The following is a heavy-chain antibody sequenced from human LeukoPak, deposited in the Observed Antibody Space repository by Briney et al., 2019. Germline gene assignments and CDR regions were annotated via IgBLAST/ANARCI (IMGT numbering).Heavy chain of an antibody. D-gene: IGHD1-1*01. J-gene: IGHJ4*02. V-gene: IGHV3-7*01. Sequence: GGSLRLSCAASGFTFSSYGMSWVRQAPGKGLEWVANIKSDGSEKYYLDSVKGRFTISRDNAKNSLYLQMNSLRAEDSAVYYCARYCTFRTCSGTKFDSWGQGTLVTVSS. CDR1: GFTFSSYG. CDR2: IKSDGSEK. CDR3: ARYCTFRTCSGTKFDS.